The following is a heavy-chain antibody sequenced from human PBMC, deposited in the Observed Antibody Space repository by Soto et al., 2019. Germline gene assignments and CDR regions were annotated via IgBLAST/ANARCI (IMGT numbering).Heavy chain of an antibody. CDR3: ARDGIVGATTAEYFQH. CDR2: ISYDGSNK. D-gene: IGHD1-26*01. Sequence: GGSLRLSCAASGFTFSSYAMHWVRQAPGKGLEWVAVISYDGSNKYYADSVKGRFTISRDNSKNTLYLQMNSLRAEDTAVYYCARDGIVGATTAEYFQHWGQGTLVTVSS. CDR1: GFTFSSYA. V-gene: IGHV3-30-3*01. J-gene: IGHJ1*01.